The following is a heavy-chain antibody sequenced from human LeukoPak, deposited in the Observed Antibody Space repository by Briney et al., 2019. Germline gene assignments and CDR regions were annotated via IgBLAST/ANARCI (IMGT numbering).Heavy chain of an antibody. D-gene: IGHD2-2*01. J-gene: IGHJ3*02. V-gene: IGHV3-21*01. CDR2: ISSSSSYI. CDR3: ARPPRYCSSTSCYAGAGDDAFDI. Sequence: GGSLRLSCAADGFTFSSYSMNWVRQAPGKGLEWVSSISSSSSYIYYADSVKGRFTISRDNAKNSLYLQMNSLRAEDTAVYYCARPPRYCSSTSCYAGAGDDAFDIWGQGTMVTVSS. CDR1: GFTFSSYS.